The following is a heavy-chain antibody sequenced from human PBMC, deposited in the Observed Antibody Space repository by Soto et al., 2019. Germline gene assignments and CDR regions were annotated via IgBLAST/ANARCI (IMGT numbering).Heavy chain of an antibody. Sequence: GASVKVSCKASGGTFSSYAISWVRQAPGQGLEWMGGIIPIVGTANYAQKFQGRVTITADESASTAYVELSSLRYEDTAVYYCARGRPSASSGRYEPSLAMDYWGQGTLVTVSS. D-gene: IGHD1-26*01. J-gene: IGHJ4*02. CDR1: GGTFSSYA. V-gene: IGHV1-69*13. CDR2: IIPIVGTA. CDR3: ARGRPSASSGRYEPSLAMDY.